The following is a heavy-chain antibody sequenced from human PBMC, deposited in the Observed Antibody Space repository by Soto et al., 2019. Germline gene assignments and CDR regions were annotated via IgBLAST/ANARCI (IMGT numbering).Heavy chain of an antibody. CDR2: TWYDGSST. CDR3: ARAYENNYFDP. J-gene: IGHJ5*02. V-gene: IGHV3-33*01. D-gene: IGHD3-3*01. CDR1: EFTFSNYG. Sequence: GSLRLSCAASEFTFSNYGMHWVRQAPGTGLEWVALTWYDGSSTYYADSVKGRFTVSRDNSKNMLYLQMNSLRAEDTAIYYCARAYENNYFDPWGQGTLVTVSS.